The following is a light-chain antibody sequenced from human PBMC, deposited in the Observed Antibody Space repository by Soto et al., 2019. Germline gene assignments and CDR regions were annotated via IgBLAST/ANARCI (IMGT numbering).Light chain of an antibody. CDR3: QQYGDSPKYT. J-gene: IGKJ2*01. CDR2: GAS. Sequence: EIVLTQSPGTLSLSPGEGATLSCRASQSVSTNFFAWYQQKPGQAPRLLIYGASTRATGIPARFSGSGSGTEFTLTITRLEPEDFAVYYCQQYGDSPKYTFAQGTKVDIK. CDR1: QSVSTNF. V-gene: IGKV3-20*01.